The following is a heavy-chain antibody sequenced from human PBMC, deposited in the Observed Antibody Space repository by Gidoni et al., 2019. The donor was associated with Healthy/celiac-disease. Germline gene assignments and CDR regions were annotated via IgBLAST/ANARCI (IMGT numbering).Heavy chain of an antibody. J-gene: IGHJ6*02. CDR2: IDHSGST. Sequence: QVQLQESGPGLVKPSGTLSLTCAVSGGSISSSHWWSWVRQPPGKGLEWIGEIDHSGSTNYNPSLKSRVTISVDKSKNQFSLKMSAVTAADTDVYYCARFVGYFDYYYYYGMDVWGQGTTVTVSS. V-gene: IGHV4-4*02. D-gene: IGHD3-9*01. CDR3: ARFVGYFDYYYYYGMDV. CDR1: GGSISSSHW.